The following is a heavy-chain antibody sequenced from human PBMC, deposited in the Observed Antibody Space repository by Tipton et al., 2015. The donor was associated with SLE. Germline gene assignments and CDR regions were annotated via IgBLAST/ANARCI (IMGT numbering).Heavy chain of an antibody. D-gene: IGHD5-12*01. Sequence: TLSLTCAVYGESISGYYWSWIRQPPGKGLEWIGEINHSGSTNYNPSLKSRVTIAVDTSKNQFSLKLSSVTAADTAVYYCAREGGYDPYYYGMDVWGQGTTVTVSS. CDR3: AREGGYDPYYYGMDV. CDR2: INHSGST. V-gene: IGHV4-34*01. J-gene: IGHJ6*02. CDR1: GESISGYY.